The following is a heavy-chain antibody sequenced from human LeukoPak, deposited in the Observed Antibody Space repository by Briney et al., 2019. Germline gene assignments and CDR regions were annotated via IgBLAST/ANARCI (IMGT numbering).Heavy chain of an antibody. CDR1: GGSISSGGYY. V-gene: IGHV4-31*03. J-gene: IGHJ4*02. CDR3: ARDGGSGYDFDY. Sequence: PSETLSLTCTVSGGSISSGGYYWSWIRQHPGEGLEWIGYIYYSGSTYYNPSLKSRVTISVDTSKNQFSLKLSSVTAADRAVYYCARDGGSGYDFDYGGQEPLVTVPP. D-gene: IGHD5-12*01. CDR2: IYYSGST.